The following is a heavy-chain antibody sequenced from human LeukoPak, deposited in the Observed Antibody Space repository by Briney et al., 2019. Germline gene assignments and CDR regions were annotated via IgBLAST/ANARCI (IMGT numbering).Heavy chain of an antibody. D-gene: IGHD1-26*01. CDR3: ARSPEVEATLASYFDY. Sequence: SVKVSCKASGGTFSSYAISWVRQAPGQGLEWMGGIIPIFGTANYAQKFQGRVTITADESTSTAYMELSSLRSEDTAVYYCARSPEVEATLASYFDYWGQGTLVTVSS. J-gene: IGHJ4*02. CDR1: GGTFSSYA. CDR2: IIPIFGTA. V-gene: IGHV1-69*13.